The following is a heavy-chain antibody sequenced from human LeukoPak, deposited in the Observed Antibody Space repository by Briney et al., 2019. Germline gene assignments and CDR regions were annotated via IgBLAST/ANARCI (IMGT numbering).Heavy chain of an antibody. D-gene: IGHD6-13*01. Sequence: SETLSLTCTVSGGSISSYYWSWIRQPPGKGLEWIGYIYYSGSTNYNPSLKSRVTISVDTSKNQFSLKLSSVTAADTAVYYCATTTQYSSSWRPNSYWGQGTLVTVSS. CDR3: ATTTQYSSSWRPNSY. CDR2: IYYSGST. J-gene: IGHJ4*02. V-gene: IGHV4-59*12. CDR1: GGSISSYY.